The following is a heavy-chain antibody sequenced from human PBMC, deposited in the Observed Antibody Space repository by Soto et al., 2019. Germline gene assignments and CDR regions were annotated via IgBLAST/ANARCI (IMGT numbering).Heavy chain of an antibody. J-gene: IGHJ4*02. V-gene: IGHV3-33*05. CDR3: ARDAIGSCLDY. Sequence: PGGSLRLSCAASGPPFSRSGMHWVRQAPGKGLEWVGVILFDGSNEYYADSVRGRFTISRDNSKNTLYLQMNSLRAEDTAVYYCARDAIGSCLDYWGQGTLVTVSS. CDR1: GPPFSRSG. CDR2: ILFDGSNE. D-gene: IGHD2-15*01.